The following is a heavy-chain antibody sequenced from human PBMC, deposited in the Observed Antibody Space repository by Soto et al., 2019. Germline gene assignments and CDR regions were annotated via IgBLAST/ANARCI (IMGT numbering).Heavy chain of an antibody. Sequence: QLQLQESGPGLVNPSETLSLTCTVAGGPINNSSFYLGWVRQPPGKRLEWSGGIYSSGSAYENTSLNSRRTMSVDTSKNSFSLNLSSLSPAETAVYFWARRPLVRGIIPYYFFSWGQGDLVSVSA. CDR3: ARRPLVRGIIPYYFFS. J-gene: IGHJ4*02. CDR2: IYSSGSA. V-gene: IGHV4-39*01. D-gene: IGHD3-10*01. CDR1: GGPINNSSFY.